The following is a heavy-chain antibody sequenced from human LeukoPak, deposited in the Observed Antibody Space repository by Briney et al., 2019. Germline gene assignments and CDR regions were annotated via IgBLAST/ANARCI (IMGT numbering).Heavy chain of an antibody. V-gene: IGHV3-23*01. D-gene: IGHD2-8*02. CDR1: GFTFSSCA. CDR2: IFPSGGEI. CDR3: ATYRQVLLPFES. Sequence: GGSLRLSCAASGFTFSSCAMSWVRQAPGKGLEWVSSIFPSGGEIHYADSVRGRFTISRDNSKSTLSLQMNSLRAEDTAIYYCATYRQVLLPFESWGQGTLVTVSS. J-gene: IGHJ4*02.